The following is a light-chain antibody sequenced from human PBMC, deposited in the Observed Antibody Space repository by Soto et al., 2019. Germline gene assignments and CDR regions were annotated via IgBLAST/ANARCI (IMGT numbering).Light chain of an antibody. CDR1: SSDVGGYNY. CDR3: CSYAGSYTFFYV. CDR2: DVS. J-gene: IGLJ1*01. V-gene: IGLV2-11*01. Sequence: QSVLTQPRSVSGSPGQSVTISCTGTSSDVGGYNYVSWYQQHPGKAPKLMIYDVSKRPPGVPDRFSGSKSGNTASLTISGLQAEDEADYYCCSYAGSYTFFYVFGTGTKVTVL.